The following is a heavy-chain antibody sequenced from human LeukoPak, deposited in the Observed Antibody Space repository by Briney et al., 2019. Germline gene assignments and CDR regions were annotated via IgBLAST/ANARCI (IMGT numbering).Heavy chain of an antibody. CDR2: ISWNSGTI. V-gene: IGHV3-9*01. J-gene: IGHJ3*02. Sequence: GGPLGFSCEASGFPFIDSAMHWVGQVPGRGLEGVSGISWNSGTIGYADSVKGRFTISRDNAKNSLYLQMNSLRAEDTALYYCARRELLGAFDIWGQGTMVIVSS. CDR1: GFPFIDSA. D-gene: IGHD1-26*01. CDR3: ARRELLGAFDI.